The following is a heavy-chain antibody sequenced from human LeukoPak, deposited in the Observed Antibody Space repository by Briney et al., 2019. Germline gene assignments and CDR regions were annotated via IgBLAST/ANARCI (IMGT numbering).Heavy chain of an antibody. CDR1: GITVSSNY. D-gene: IGHD6-19*01. Sequence: QPGGSLRLSCAASGITVSSNYMNWVRQAPGKGLVWVSRMDADGSNTHYVDSVKGRFTISRDNAKNTLYLQMNSLRVEDTAVYYCVRGGWYLYDALDIWGQGTLVTVSS. V-gene: IGHV3-74*01. CDR2: MDADGSNT. J-gene: IGHJ3*02. CDR3: VRGGWYLYDALDI.